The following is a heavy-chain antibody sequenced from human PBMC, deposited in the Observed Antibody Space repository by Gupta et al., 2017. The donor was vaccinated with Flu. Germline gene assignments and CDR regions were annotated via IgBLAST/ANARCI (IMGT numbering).Heavy chain of an antibody. CDR3: AKGRTGINDAFDI. CDR1: GFTFTSYA. Sequence: EVQLLESGGGLVQPGGSLRLSCAASGFTFTSYAMSWVRQAPGKGLEWVSTISGSGGNTYYADSVKGRFTISRDNSKNTLYLQMNSLRAEDTAVYYCAKGRTGINDAFDIWGQGTMVTVSS. D-gene: IGHD1-1*01. J-gene: IGHJ3*02. V-gene: IGHV3-23*01. CDR2: ISGSGGNT.